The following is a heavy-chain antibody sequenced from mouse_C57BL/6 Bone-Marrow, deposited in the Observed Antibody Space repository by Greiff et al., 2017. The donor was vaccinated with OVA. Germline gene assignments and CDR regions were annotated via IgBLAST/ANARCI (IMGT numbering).Heavy chain of an antibody. J-gene: IGHJ3*01. CDR2: IYPRSGNT. D-gene: IGHD2-2*01. CDR3: AREETYGYSPLNFAY. V-gene: IGHV1-81*01. CDR1: GYTFTSYG. Sequence: QVQLKQSGAELARPGASVKLSCKASGYTFTSYGISWVKQRTGQGLEWIGEIYPRSGNTYYNEKFKGKATLTADKYSSTAYMELRSLTSEDSAVYFCAREETYGYSPLNFAYWGQGTLVTVSA.